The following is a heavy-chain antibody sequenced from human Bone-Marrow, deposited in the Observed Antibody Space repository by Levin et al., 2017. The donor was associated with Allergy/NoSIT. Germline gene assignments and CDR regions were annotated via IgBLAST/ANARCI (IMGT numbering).Heavy chain of an antibody. Sequence: GGSLRLSCAASGFTFGTFDMHWVRQAPGKGLEWVALISSDGNNKYYADSVKGRFTISRDNSKNTAYLQMNSLRPDDTAVYYCAREVLDYFYGMDVWGQGTTVTVS. CDR1: GFTFGTFD. D-gene: IGHD1-14*01. V-gene: IGHV3-30*04. CDR3: AREVLDYFYGMDV. J-gene: IGHJ6*02. CDR2: ISSDGNNK.